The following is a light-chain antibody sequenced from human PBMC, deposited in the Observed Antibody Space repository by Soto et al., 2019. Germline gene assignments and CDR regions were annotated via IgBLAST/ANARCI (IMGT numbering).Light chain of an antibody. J-gene: IGLJ1*01. CDR2: SNN. V-gene: IGLV1-44*01. CDR1: SSNIGSNT. Sequence: QSLLTQPPSASGTPGQRVTISCSGSSSNIGSNTVNWYQQLPGTAPKLLIYSNNQRPSGVPDRFSGSKSGTSASLAISGLQSEDEADYYCAACDDTLYVFGTGPKVTVL. CDR3: AACDDTLYV.